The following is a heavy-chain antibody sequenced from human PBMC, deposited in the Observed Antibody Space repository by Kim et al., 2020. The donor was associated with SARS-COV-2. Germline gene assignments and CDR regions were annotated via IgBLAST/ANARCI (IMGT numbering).Heavy chain of an antibody. CDR3: ARGFGSGSSIGPIDYYYYYMDV. Sequence: ASVKVSCKASGYTFTSYDINWVRQATGQGLEWMGWMNPNSGNTGYAQKFQGRVTMTRNTSISTAYMELSSLRSEDTAVYYCARGFGSGSSIGPIDYYYYYMDVWGKGTTVTVSS. V-gene: IGHV1-8*01. J-gene: IGHJ6*03. CDR2: MNPNSGNT. D-gene: IGHD3-10*01. CDR1: GYTFTSYD.